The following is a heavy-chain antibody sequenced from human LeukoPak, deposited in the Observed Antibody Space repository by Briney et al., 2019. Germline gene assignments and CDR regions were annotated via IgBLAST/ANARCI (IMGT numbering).Heavy chain of an antibody. CDR1: GFTFSSYA. D-gene: IGHD5-12*01. CDR2: ISGSGGST. V-gene: IGHV3-23*01. Sequence: PGGSLRLSCAAFGFTFSSYAMSWVRQAPGKGLEWVSAISGSGGSTYYADSVKGRFTISRDNSKNTLYLQMNSLRAEDTAVYYCAKAPSVDLHFDYWGQGTLVTVSS. J-gene: IGHJ4*02. CDR3: AKAPSVDLHFDY.